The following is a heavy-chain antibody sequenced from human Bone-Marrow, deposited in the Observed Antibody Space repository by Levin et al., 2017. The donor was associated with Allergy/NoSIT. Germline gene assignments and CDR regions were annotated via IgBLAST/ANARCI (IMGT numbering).Heavy chain of an antibody. CDR3: ARAGLGDYDFWTAYQTFYYYRLDV. V-gene: IGHV3-30*04. Sequence: AGGSLRLSCAASAFTFSSYAMHWVRQAPGKGLEWVALTSYDGSNRYYPDSVKGRFTISRDNYKNTLYLQMNSLRAEDTAVYYCARAGLGDYDFWTAYQTFYYYRLDVWGQGTTVTVSS. D-gene: IGHD3-3*01. CDR1: AFTFSSYA. J-gene: IGHJ6*02. CDR2: TSYDGSNR.